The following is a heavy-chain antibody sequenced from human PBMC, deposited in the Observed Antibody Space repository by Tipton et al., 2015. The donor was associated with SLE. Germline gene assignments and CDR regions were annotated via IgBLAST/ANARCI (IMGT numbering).Heavy chain of an antibody. CDR3: ARFDYSNWDDY. J-gene: IGHJ4*02. V-gene: IGHV4-59*12. D-gene: IGHD4-11*01. CDR2: VYYTGYT. CDR1: GDSIGTYY. Sequence: TLSLTCTVSGDSIGTYYWSWIRQPPGKGLEWIGYVYYTGYTNYNPSLQSRLTMSVDTSRNQFSLKLTSVTAADTAVYFCARFDYSNWDDYWGQGTLVTVSS.